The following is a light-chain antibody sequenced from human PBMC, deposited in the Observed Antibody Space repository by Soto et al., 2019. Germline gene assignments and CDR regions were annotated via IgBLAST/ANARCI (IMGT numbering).Light chain of an antibody. CDR1: QSISSW. V-gene: IGKV1-5*03. CDR2: KAS. J-gene: IGKJ1*01. Sequence: IRMTQSPSSLSASPGDRVTITCRASQSISSWLAWYQQKPGKAPKLLIYKASTLESGVPSNFSGSGSGTEFTLTISSLQPEDFATYYCQQYNSYPWTFGQGTKVDIK. CDR3: QQYNSYPWT.